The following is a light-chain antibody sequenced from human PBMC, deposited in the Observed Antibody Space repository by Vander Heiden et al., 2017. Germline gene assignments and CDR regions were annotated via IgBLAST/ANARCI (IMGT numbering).Light chain of an antibody. CDR2: DAS. J-gene: IGKJ2*02. CDR1: QSISSW. Sequence: DIQMTQSPSTLSASVGDRVTITCRASQSISSWLAGYQQKPGKAPKLLIYDASSLERGVPSRFSGSGSGTEFTLTISSLQPDDFATYYCQQYNSYLWTFGQVTKLEIK. V-gene: IGKV1-5*01. CDR3: QQYNSYLWT.